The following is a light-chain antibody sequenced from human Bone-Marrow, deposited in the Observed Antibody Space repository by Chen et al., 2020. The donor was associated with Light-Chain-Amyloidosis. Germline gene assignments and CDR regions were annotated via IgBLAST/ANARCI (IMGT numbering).Light chain of an antibody. CDR3: QSADSSGTYEVI. Sequence: SYELTQPPSVSASPGQTARLTCSGDDLPTKYAYWYQQKPGQAPVLVIHRDTERPSGISERFSGSSSGTTATLTISGVQAEDEADYHCQSADSSGTYEVIFGGGTKLTGL. CDR1: DLPTKY. V-gene: IGLV3-25*03. J-gene: IGLJ2*01. CDR2: RDT.